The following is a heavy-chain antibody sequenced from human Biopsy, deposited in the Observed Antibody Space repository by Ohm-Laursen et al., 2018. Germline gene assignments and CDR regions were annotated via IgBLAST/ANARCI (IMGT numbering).Heavy chain of an antibody. CDR3: AKDGVAVGAGGDPYYYGMDV. CDR1: GFIFSYCG. D-gene: IGHD2-15*01. V-gene: IGHV3-30*18. J-gene: IGHJ6*02. CDR2: ISSDGSNK. Sequence: SLRLSCAASGFIFSYCGMHWVRQAPGKGLEWMAVISSDGSNKYYADSVKGRFTISRDNSKDTLYLQLNSLRAEDTAVYYCAKDGVAVGAGGDPYYYGMDVWGQGTTVTVSS.